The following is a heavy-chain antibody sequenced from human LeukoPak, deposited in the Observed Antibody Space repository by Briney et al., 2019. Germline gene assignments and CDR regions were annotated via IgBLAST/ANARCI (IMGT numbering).Heavy chain of an antibody. CDR3: AKKLTSGAFDI. V-gene: IGHV3-7*03. J-gene: IGHJ3*02. D-gene: IGHD4-11*01. CDR2: IKQDGSEK. CDR1: RFTFSSYW. Sequence: GGSLRLSCAASRFTFSSYWMSWVRQAPGKGLEWVANIKQDGSEKYYVDSVKGRFTISRDNAKNSLYLQMNSLRAEDTALYYCAKKLTSGAFDIWGQGTMVTVSS.